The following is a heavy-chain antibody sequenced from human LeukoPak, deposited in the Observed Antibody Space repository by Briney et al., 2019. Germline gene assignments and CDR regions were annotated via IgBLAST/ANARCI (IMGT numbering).Heavy chain of an antibody. D-gene: IGHD3-22*01. Sequence: HPGGSLRLSCAASGFTFSSYGMSWVRQAPGKGLEWVSAISGSGGSTYYADSVKGRFTISRDNSKNTLYLQMNSLRAEDTAVYYCANTHDSQDGGRGLVEYFQHWGQGTLVTVSS. J-gene: IGHJ1*01. CDR2: ISGSGGST. CDR1: GFTFSSYG. V-gene: IGHV3-23*01. CDR3: ANTHDSQDGGRGLVEYFQH.